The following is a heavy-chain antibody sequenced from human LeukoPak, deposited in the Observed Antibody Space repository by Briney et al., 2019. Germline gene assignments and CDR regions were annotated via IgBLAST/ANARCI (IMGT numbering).Heavy chain of an antibody. CDR3: ARDYCSSTSCYNVMDV. D-gene: IGHD2-2*02. J-gene: IGHJ6*04. Sequence: PSETLSLTCTVSGGSISSYYWSWIRQPAGKGLEWIGRIYTSGSTNYNPSLKSRVTISVDTSKNQFSLKLSSVTAADTAVYYCARDYCSSTSCYNVMDVWGKGTTVTVSS. V-gene: IGHV4-4*07. CDR1: GGSISSYY. CDR2: IYTSGST.